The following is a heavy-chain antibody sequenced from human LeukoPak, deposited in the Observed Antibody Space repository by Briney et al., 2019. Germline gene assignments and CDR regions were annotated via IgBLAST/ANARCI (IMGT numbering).Heavy chain of an antibody. V-gene: IGHV3-48*01. D-gene: IGHD6-13*01. CDR1: GFTFSSYS. CDR2: ISSSSSTI. Sequence: PGGSLRLSCAASGFTFSSYSMNWVRQAPGKRLEWVSYISSSSSTIYYADSVKGRFTIPRDNAKNSLYLQMNSLRAEDTAVYYCARVGYSRGSSWYVGYYYGMDVWGQGTTVTVSS. J-gene: IGHJ6*02. CDR3: ARVGYSRGSSWYVGYYYGMDV.